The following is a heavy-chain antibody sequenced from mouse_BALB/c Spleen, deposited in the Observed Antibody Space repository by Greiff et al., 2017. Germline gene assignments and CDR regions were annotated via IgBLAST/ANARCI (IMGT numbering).Heavy chain of an antibody. J-gene: IGHJ4*01. CDR1: GFTFSSYT. Sequence: EVNVVESGGGLVQPGGSLKLSCAASGFTFSSYTMSWVRQTPEKRLEWVAYISNGGGSTYYPDTVKGRFTISRDNAKNTLYLQMSSLKSEDTAMYYCARHYYGRDYWGQGTSVTVSS. V-gene: IGHV5-12-2*01. CDR3: ARHYYGRDY. CDR2: ISNGGGST.